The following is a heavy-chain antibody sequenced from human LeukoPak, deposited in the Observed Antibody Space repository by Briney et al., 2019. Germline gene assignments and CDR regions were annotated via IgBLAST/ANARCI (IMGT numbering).Heavy chain of an antibody. CDR2: INHSGST. Sequence: SETLSLTCAVYGGSFSGYYWSWIRQPPGKGLEWIGEINHSGSTNYNPSLKSRVTVSVDTSKNQFSLKLTSVTAADTAMYYCAWAEQQLALSYYWGQGILVTVSS. J-gene: IGHJ4*02. CDR3: AWAEQQLALSYY. D-gene: IGHD1-1*01. CDR1: GGSFSGYY. V-gene: IGHV4-34*01.